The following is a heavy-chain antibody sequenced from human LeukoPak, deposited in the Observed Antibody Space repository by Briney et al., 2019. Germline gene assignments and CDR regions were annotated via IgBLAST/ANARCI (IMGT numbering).Heavy chain of an antibody. CDR1: GYTFTGYY. D-gene: IGHD6-13*01. CDR3: ARGRSWYLPARYVRFDP. V-gene: IGHV1-2*02. CDR2: INPNSGGT. J-gene: IGHJ5*02. Sequence: ASVKVSCKTSGYTFTGYYMHWVRQAPGQGLECMGWINPNSGGTNYAQKFQGRVTMTRDTSINTAYMELSRLRSDDTAVYYCARGRSWYLPARYVRFDPWGQGTLVTVSS.